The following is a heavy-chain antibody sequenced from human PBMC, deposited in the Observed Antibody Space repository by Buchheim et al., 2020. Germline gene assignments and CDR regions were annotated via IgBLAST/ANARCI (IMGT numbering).Heavy chain of an antibody. CDR1: GFTFSSYA. J-gene: IGHJ4*02. V-gene: IGHV3-23*01. D-gene: IGHD4-17*01. Sequence: EVQLLESGGGLVQPGGSLRLSCAASGFTFSSYAMSWVRQAPGKGLEWVSAISGSGGSTYYADSVKGRFTISRANSKNTLYLQMNSLRAEDTAVYYCAKDLTSILLYGDYVFGYWGQGTL. CDR2: ISGSGGST. CDR3: AKDLTSILLYGDYVFGY.